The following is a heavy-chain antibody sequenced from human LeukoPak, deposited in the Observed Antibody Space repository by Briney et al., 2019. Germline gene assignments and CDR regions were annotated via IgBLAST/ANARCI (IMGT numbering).Heavy chain of an antibody. V-gene: IGHV3-53*01. CDR2: IYSGGRT. Sequence: TGGSLRLSCAASGFTVDINYMTWVRQAPGKGLEWVSVIYSGGRTYYADSVKGRFTISRDNSKNTLYLQMNSLRVEDTAVYFCARYVIRGLFDYWGQGTLVTVPS. CDR1: GFTVDINY. D-gene: IGHD3-10*01. J-gene: IGHJ4*02. CDR3: ARYVIRGLFDY.